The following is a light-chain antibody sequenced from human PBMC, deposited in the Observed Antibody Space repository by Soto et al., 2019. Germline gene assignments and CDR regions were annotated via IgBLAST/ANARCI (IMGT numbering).Light chain of an antibody. V-gene: IGKV1-39*01. Sequence: DIKMTQSPLSLSASVGDRVTITCRASQSINSKLNWYQQKPGEVPKLLIYAATSLQSGVPSRFSGSGSGTDFTLTISSLQPEDFATYYCQQSYKSPPTFGQGTKVEIK. J-gene: IGKJ1*01. CDR1: QSINSK. CDR2: AAT. CDR3: QQSYKSPPT.